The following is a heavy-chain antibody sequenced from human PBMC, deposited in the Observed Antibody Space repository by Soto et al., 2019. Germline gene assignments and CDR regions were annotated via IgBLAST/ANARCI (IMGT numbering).Heavy chain of an antibody. Sequence: ASVKVSCKASGYTFTSYDINWVRQATGQGLEWMGWMNPNSGNTGYAQKFQGRVTMTRNTSISTAYMELSSLRSEDTAVYYCARADGDRNLEAYNWFDPWGQGTLVTVSS. CDR3: ARADGDRNLEAYNWFDP. CDR2: MNPNSGNT. D-gene: IGHD4-17*01. J-gene: IGHJ5*02. CDR1: GYTFTSYD. V-gene: IGHV1-8*01.